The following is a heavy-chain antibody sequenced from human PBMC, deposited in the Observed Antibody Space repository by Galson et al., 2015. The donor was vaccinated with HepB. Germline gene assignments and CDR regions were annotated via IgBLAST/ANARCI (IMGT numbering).Heavy chain of an antibody. J-gene: IGHJ6*02. Sequence: SCKASGRTFSSYAINWVRQAPGQGLEWVGGIIPIFGTPKSAQKFQGRVTITADKSTSTAYMDLSSLRSEDTAVYYCARTTITMVRGIIDRYYYGIDVWGQGTTVTVSS. V-gene: IGHV1-69*06. CDR2: IIPIFGTP. CDR3: ARTTITMVRGIIDRYYYGIDV. D-gene: IGHD3-10*01. CDR1: GRTFSSYA.